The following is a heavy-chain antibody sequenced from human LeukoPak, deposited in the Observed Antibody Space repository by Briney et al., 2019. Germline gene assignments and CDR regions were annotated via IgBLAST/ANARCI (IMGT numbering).Heavy chain of an antibody. CDR1: GYTFTVYY. V-gene: IGHV1-46*01. D-gene: IGHD6-13*01. J-gene: IGHJ6*02. CDR2: INPSGGST. CDR3: ARDRQQLTYYYYYYGMDV. Sequence: GASVNVSCKASGYTFTVYYMHWVRQAPGQGLEWMGIINPSGGSTSYAQKFQGRVTMTRDTSTSTVYMELSSLRSEDTAVYYCARDRQQLTYYYYYYGMDVWGQGTTVTVSS.